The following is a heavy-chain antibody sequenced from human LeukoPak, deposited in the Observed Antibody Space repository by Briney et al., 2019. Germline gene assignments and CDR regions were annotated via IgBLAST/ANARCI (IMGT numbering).Heavy chain of an antibody. Sequence: HTGGPLRLSCAASGFTFSSFAMSWVRQAPGKGLEGVSTISGSGGNTYYADSVKGRFTISRDNSKNTLYLRMNSLRAEDTAVYYCAKDRANYYGSGSYRYGMDVWGQGTTVTVSS. CDR3: AKDRANYYGSGSYRYGMDV. CDR2: ISGSGGNT. CDR1: GFTFSSFA. V-gene: IGHV3-23*01. J-gene: IGHJ6*02. D-gene: IGHD3-10*01.